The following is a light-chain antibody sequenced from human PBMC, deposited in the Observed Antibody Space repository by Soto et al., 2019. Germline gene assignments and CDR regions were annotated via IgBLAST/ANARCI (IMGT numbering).Light chain of an antibody. J-gene: IGLJ1*01. CDR3: SSYTSSSTLV. CDR2: DVS. Sequence: QSVLTQPASLSGSSGQSITISCTGTSREGGGYNYVSWYQQHPGKAPKLMIYDVSNRPSGVSNRFSGSKSGNTASLTISGLQAEDEADYYCSSYTSSSTLVFGTGTKVTVL. CDR1: SREGGGYNY. V-gene: IGLV2-14*01.